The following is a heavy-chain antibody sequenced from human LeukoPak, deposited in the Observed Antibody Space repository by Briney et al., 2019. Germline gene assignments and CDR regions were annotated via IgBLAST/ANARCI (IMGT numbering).Heavy chain of an antibody. V-gene: IGHV4-39*07. J-gene: IGHJ6*03. CDR1: GGSISSSNYY. D-gene: IGHD3-3*01. CDR2: IYYSGST. Sequence: KPSETLSLTCTVSGGSISSSNYYWGWFRQPPGKGLEWIGSIYYSGSTYYNPSLKSRVTISVDTSKNQFSLKLSSVTAADTAVYYCARSAYDFWSGYYSYYYMHVWGKGTTVTVSS. CDR3: ARSAYDFWSGYYSYYYMHV.